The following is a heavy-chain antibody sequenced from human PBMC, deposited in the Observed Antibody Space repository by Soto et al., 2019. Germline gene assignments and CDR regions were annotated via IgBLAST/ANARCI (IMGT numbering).Heavy chain of an antibody. CDR3: ASTIGVVVAATGHDAFDI. J-gene: IGHJ3*02. V-gene: IGHV4-59*01. D-gene: IGHD2-15*01. CDR1: GGSISSYY. Sequence: QVQLQESGPGLVKPSETLSLTCTVSGGSISSYYWSWIRQPPGKGLEYIGYIYYSGSTNYNPSLKSRVTISADTSKKQFSLKLSSVTAADTAVYYCASTIGVVVAATGHDAFDIWGQGTMVTVSS. CDR2: IYYSGST.